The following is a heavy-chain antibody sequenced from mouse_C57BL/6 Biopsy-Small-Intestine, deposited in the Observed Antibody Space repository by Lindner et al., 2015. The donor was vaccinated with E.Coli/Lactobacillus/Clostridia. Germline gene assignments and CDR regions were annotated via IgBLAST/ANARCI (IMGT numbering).Heavy chain of an antibody. J-gene: IGHJ3*01. CDR2: INPNNGGT. V-gene: IGHV1-22*01. D-gene: IGHD2-4*01. Sequence: VQLQESGPELVKPGASVKLSCKASGYTFTSYNMHWVKQSHGKSLEWIGYINPNNGGTNYNQKFKGKATLTVNKSSSTAYMELRSLTSEDSAVYYCARYDYDGTWFAYWGQGTLVTVSA. CDR1: GYTFTSYN. CDR3: ARYDYDGTWFAY.